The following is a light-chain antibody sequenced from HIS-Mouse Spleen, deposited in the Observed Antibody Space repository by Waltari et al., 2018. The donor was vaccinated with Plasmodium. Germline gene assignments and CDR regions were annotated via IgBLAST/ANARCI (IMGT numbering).Light chain of an antibody. Sequence: SYELTQPPSVSVSPGQTARITCSGDALPKKYAYWYQQKSGQAPVLVLYEDSKRPSGIPERCSGSSSATMATLTISGAQVEDEADYYCYSTDSSGNHRVFGGGTKLTVL. CDR2: EDS. V-gene: IGLV3-10*01. CDR3: YSTDSSGNHRV. CDR1: ALPKKY. J-gene: IGLJ3*02.